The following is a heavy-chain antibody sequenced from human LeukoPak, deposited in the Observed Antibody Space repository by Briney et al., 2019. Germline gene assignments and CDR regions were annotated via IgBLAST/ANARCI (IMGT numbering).Heavy chain of an antibody. Sequence: GGSLRLSCAASGFTFSSSAMSWVRQAPGKGLEWVSAISGSGVSTYYADSVKGRFTISRDNSKNTLCLQMNSLRAEDTAVYYCARSHRGGYYFDYWGQGTLATVSS. CDR2: ISGSGVST. CDR3: ARSHRGGYYFDY. CDR1: GFTFSSSA. D-gene: IGHD3-16*01. V-gene: IGHV3-23*01. J-gene: IGHJ4*02.